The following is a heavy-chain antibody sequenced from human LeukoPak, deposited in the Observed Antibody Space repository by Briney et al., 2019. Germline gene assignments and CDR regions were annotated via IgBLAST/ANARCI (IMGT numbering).Heavy chain of an antibody. CDR2: VYYTGST. J-gene: IGHJ6*03. V-gene: IGHV4-39*07. CDR3: ARGSYDYVWGSYRYHYYYMDV. D-gene: IGHD3-16*02. CDR1: GASVSSSNYY. Sequence: SETLSLTCTVSGASVSSSNYYWGWIRQPPGKGLEWVGSVYYTGSTYHNPSLKSRVTMSIDTSRNQFSLKLSSVTAADTAVYYCARGSYDYVWGSYRYHYYYMDVWGKGTTVTVSS.